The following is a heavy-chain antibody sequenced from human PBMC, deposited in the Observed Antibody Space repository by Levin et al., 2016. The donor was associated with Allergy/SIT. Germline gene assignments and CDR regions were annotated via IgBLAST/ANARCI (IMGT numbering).Heavy chain of an antibody. D-gene: IGHD2-15*01. J-gene: IGHJ6*03. V-gene: IGHV3-21*01. CDR1: GFTFSSYS. CDR2: ISSSSSYI. Sequence: GGSLRLSCAASGFTFSSYSMNWVRQAPGKGLEWVSSISSSSSYIYYADSVKGRFTISRDNAKNSLYLQMNSLRAEDTAVYYCARDRVGWKVVVAATPGHYMDVWGKGTTVTVSS. CDR3: ARDRVGWKVVVAATPGHYMDV.